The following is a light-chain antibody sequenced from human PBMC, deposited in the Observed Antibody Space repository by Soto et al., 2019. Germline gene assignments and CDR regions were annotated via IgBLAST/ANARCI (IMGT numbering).Light chain of an antibody. Sequence: QSVLTQPPSVSAAAGQRVTISCSGTSSNIGKNYVCWYQQFPGRAPKLLIFDNRKRPSRIPDRFSGSKSGTSTTLGITGLQTGDEADYYCGTWDSSLSAVVFGGGTKLTVL. CDR1: SSNIGKNY. V-gene: IGLV1-51*01. CDR2: DNR. J-gene: IGLJ2*01. CDR3: GTWDSSLSAVV.